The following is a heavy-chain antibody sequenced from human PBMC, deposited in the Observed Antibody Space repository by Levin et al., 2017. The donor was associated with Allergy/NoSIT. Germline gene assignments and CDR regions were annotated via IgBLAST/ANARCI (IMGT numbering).Heavy chain of an antibody. D-gene: IGHD3-10*01. CDR1: GFTFSNHW. CDR3: AEAGRFTGIGD. CDR2: INSDGSST. J-gene: IGHJ4*02. Sequence: GGSLRLSCAASGFTFSNHWMHWVRQAPGKGLVWVSRINSDGSSTNYADSVKGRFTIARDNANKTLYLQMTSLRAEDTAVYFCAEAGRFTGIGDWGPGTRVTVSS. V-gene: IGHV3-74*01.